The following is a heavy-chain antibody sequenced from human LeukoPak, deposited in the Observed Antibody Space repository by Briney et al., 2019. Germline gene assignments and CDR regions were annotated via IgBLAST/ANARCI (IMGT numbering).Heavy chain of an antibody. Sequence: ASVKVSCKASGYTFTSYYMHWVRQAPGQRLEWTGIINPIGGSTTYAQKFQGRVTMTRDTSTSTVYMELSSLRSEDTAVYYCARVNNFWSGYFDSWGQGTLVTVSS. CDR3: ARVNNFWSGYFDS. J-gene: IGHJ4*02. D-gene: IGHD3-3*01. CDR2: INPIGGST. V-gene: IGHV1-46*01. CDR1: GYTFTSYY.